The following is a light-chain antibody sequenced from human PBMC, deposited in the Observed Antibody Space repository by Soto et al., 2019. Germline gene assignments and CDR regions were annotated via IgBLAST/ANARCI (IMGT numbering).Light chain of an antibody. Sequence: DIQMTQSPSSLSASVADRVTITCRASQSIRRSLNWYQQKPGKAPKLLIYGASTLQGGVPSRFSGSGSGTDFTLTISRLQPEDFATYYCQRSYGSPPWTFGQGTKVDIK. V-gene: IGKV1-39*01. CDR1: QSIRRS. J-gene: IGKJ1*01. CDR3: QRSYGSPPWT. CDR2: GAS.